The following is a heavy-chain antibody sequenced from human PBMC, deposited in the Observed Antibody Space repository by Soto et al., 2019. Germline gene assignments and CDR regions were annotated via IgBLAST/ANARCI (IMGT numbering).Heavy chain of an antibody. Sequence: ASETLSLTCTVSGGSISSYYWSWIRQPPGKGLEWIGYIYYSGSTNYNPSLKSRVTISVDTSKNQFSLKLSSVTAADTAVYYCARWGLWSKDDYYYYGMDVWGQGTTVTVSS. CDR2: IYYSGST. CDR3: ARWGLWSKDDYYYYGMDV. D-gene: IGHD3-10*01. J-gene: IGHJ6*02. CDR1: GGSISSYY. V-gene: IGHV4-59*01.